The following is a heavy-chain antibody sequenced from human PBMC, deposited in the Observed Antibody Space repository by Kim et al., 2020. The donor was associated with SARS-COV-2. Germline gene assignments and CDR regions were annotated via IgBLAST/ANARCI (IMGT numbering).Heavy chain of an antibody. Sequence: TGNPTYAQEFTGRFVFSVDSSISTAYLQINSLKAEDTAVYYCTRSKIMDVWGKGTTVTVSS. V-gene: IGHV7-4-1*02. CDR3: TRSKIMDV. CDR2: TGNP. J-gene: IGHJ6*03.